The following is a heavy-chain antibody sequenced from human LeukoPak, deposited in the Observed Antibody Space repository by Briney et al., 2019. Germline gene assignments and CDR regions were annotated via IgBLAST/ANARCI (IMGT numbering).Heavy chain of an antibody. J-gene: IGHJ4*02. V-gene: IGHV1-2*02. CDR3: ARDSGDSITTVRGVIGGY. Sequence: ASVKVSCKASGYTFTGYYMHWVRQAPGQGLEWMGWINPNSGGTNYAQKFQGRVTMTRDTSISTAYMELSRLRSDDTAVYYCARDSGDSITTVRGVIGGYWGQGTLVTVSS. CDR1: GYTFTGYY. CDR2: INPNSGGT. D-gene: IGHD3-10*01.